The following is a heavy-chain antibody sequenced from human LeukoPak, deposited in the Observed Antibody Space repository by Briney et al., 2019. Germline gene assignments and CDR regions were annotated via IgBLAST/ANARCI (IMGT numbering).Heavy chain of an antibody. CDR3: AREGQWELHGAFDI. CDR2: IKQDGSEK. CDR1: GFTFSTYW. D-gene: IGHD1-26*01. V-gene: IGHV3-7*01. Sequence: GGSLRLSCTASGFTFSTYWMDWVRQAPGKGLEWVANIKQDGSEKYYVDSVKGRFTISRDNAKNSLYLQMNSLRAEDTAVYYCAREGQWELHGAFDIWGQGTMVTVSS. J-gene: IGHJ3*02.